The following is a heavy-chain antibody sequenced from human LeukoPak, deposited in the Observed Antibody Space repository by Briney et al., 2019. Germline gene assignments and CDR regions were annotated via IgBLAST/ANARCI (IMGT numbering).Heavy chain of an antibody. Sequence: ASVKVSCKASGYTFTGYYMHWVRQAPGQGLEWMGRINPNGGGTNYAQKFQGRVTMTRDTSISTAYMELSRLRSDDTAVYYCAIPLMARSAFDIWGQGTMVTVSS. J-gene: IGHJ3*02. V-gene: IGHV1-2*06. CDR1: GYTFTGYY. D-gene: IGHD2-8*01. CDR3: AIPLMARSAFDI. CDR2: INPNGGGT.